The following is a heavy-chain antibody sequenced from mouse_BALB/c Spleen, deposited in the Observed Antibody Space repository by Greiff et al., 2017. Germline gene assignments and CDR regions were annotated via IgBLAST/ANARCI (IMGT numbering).Heavy chain of an antibody. CDR2: ISYSGST. CDR3: ARSMLGRGDY. CDR1: GYSITSDYA. V-gene: IGHV3-2*02. J-gene: IGHJ2*01. D-gene: IGHD4-1*01. Sequence: VQLKESGPGLVKPSQSLSLTCTVTGYSITSDYAWNWIRQFPGNKLEWMGYISYSGSTSYNPSLKSRISITRDTSKNQFFLQLNSVTTEDTATYYCARSMLGRGDYWGQGTTLTVSS.